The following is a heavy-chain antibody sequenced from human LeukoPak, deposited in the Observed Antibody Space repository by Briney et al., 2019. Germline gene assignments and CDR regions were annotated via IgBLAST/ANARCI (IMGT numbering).Heavy chain of an antibody. D-gene: IGHD6-19*01. J-gene: IGHJ4*02. CDR2: IIPIFGTA. CDR3: ARGDPIAVAGHNPFDY. Sequence: ASVKVSCKASGGTFSSYAISWVRQAPGQGLEWMGGIIPIFGTANYAQKFQGRVTITADESTSTAYMELSSLRSEDTAVYYCARGDPIAVAGHNPFDYWGQGTLVTVSS. CDR1: GGTFSSYA. V-gene: IGHV1-69*13.